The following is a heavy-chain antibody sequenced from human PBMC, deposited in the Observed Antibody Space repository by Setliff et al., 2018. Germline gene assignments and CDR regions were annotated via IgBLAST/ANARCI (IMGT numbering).Heavy chain of an antibody. CDR1: GFTFSSYA. D-gene: IGHD3-10*01. V-gene: IGHV3-23*01. J-gene: IGHJ4*02. CDR2: ISNSGGST. CDR3: AKSYGSGSYRPLFDY. Sequence: GVLKISCAASGFTFSSYAMSWVRQAPGKGLEWVSSISNSGGSTFYADSVKGRFTISRDNSKNTLYVQMNSLRAEDTAVYYCAKSYGSGSYRPLFDYWGQGTLVTVSS.